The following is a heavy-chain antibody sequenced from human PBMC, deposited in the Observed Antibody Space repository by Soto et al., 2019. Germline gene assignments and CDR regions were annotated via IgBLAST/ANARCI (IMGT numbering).Heavy chain of an antibody. CDR1: GFTFSRYS. J-gene: IGHJ5*02. Sequence: EVQLVESGGGLVQPGGSLRLSCAASGFTFSRYSMNWVRQAPGKGLEWVSYISSSSSTIYYADSVKGRFTISRDNAKNSMYLQMNSLRAEDTAVYYCARHPDRIAEIGWFDPWGQGTLVTVSS. CDR2: ISSSSSTI. D-gene: IGHD3-10*01. V-gene: IGHV3-48*01. CDR3: ARHPDRIAEIGWFDP.